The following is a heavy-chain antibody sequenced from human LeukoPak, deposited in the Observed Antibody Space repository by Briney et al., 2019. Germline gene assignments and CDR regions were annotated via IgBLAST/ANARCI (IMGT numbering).Heavy chain of an antibody. CDR1: GFSFSSFE. J-gene: IGHJ6*04. CDR3: AELGITMIGGV. CDR2: ISGGGDTI. Sequence: GGSLRLSCAASGFSFSSFEMNWVRQAPGKGLEWVSYISGGGDTIYYGDSMKGRFTTSRDNAKNSLYLHMNSLRVEDTAVYYCAELGITMIGGVWGKGTTVTISS. D-gene: IGHD3-10*02. V-gene: IGHV3-48*03.